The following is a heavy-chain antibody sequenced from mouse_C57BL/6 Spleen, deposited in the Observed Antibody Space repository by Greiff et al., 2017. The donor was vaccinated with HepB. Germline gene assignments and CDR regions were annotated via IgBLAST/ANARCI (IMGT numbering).Heavy chain of an antibody. J-gene: IGHJ1*03. Sequence: VQLQQSGPGLVQPSQSLPITCTVSGFSLTSYGVHWVRQSPGKGLEWLGVIWSGGSTDYNAAFISRLSISKDNSKSQVFFKMNSLQADDTAIYYCARGTDYDWYFDVWGTGTTVTVSS. CDR2: IWSGGST. D-gene: IGHD2-4*01. CDR1: GFSLTSYG. V-gene: IGHV2-2*01. CDR3: ARGTDYDWYFDV.